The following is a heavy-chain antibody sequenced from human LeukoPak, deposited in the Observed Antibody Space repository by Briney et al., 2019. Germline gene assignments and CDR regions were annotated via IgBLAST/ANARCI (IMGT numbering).Heavy chain of an antibody. CDR1: GFTFSSYA. CDR2: ISGSGGST. J-gene: IGHJ4*02. D-gene: IGHD3-10*01. V-gene: IGHV3-23*01. CDR3: AKDGFDGSGSYYLRDY. Sequence: QAGGSLRLSCAASGFTFSSYAMSWVRQAPGKGLEWVSAISGSGGSTYYADSVKGRFTISRDNSKNTLYLQMNSLRAEDTAVYYCAKDGFDGSGSYYLRDYWGQGALVTVSS.